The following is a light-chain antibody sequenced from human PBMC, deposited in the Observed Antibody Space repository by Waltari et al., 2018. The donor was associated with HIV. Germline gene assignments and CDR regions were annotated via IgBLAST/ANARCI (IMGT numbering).Light chain of an antibody. CDR1: SFNIGRNY. V-gene: IGLV1-47*01. CDR2: RDN. CDR3: ATWDDSLSGSYV. J-gene: IGLJ1*01. Sequence: QSVLTQPPSASGTTGQRVTISCSGSSFNIGRNYVSWYQQLPGTAPKVLIFRDNQRPSGVPDRFSGSKSGASASLAISGLRSEDEADYFCATWDDSLSGSYVFGPGTKVSVL.